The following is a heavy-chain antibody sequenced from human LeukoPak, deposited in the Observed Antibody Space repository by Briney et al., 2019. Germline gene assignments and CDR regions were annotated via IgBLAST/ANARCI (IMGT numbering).Heavy chain of an antibody. CDR1: GYTFTSYG. CDR2: ISAYNGNT. J-gene: IGHJ4*02. V-gene: IGHV1-18*01. Sequence: ASVKVSCKASGYTFTSYGISWVRQAPGQGLEWMGWISAYNGNTNYAQKLQGRVTMTTDTSTSTAYMELRSLRSDDTAVYYCARDPSRSSGWYGSDYWGQGTLVTVSS. CDR3: ARDPSRSSGWYGSDY. D-gene: IGHD6-19*01.